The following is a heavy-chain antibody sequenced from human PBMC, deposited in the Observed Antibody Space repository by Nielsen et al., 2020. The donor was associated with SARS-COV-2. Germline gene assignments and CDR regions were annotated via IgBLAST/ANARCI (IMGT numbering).Heavy chain of an antibody. CDR2: ISGDSYYI. D-gene: IGHD3-22*01. CDR1: GFSFSNYS. J-gene: IGHJ4*02. Sequence: GGSLRLSCAGSGFSFSNYSMNWVRQAPGKGLEWVSSISGDSYYIFYSDSVKGRFTISRDNGKNSLYLQMNSLRADDTAVYYCVRVRDDGYYYDTGPFDYWGQGTLVTVSS. CDR3: VRVRDDGYYYDTGPFDY. V-gene: IGHV3-21*01.